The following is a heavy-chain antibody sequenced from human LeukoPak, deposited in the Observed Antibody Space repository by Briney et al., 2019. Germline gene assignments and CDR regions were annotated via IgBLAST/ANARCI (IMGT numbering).Heavy chain of an antibody. CDR2: ISGSGHDI. D-gene: IGHD3-10*01. Sequence: GGSLRLSCAASGFTFSDSYMTWVRQAPGKGVEWVAYISGSGHDINYSESAKGRFTISRDNAKNSLYLQMSGLRVEDTAVYYCARDSSMLRGPLVIYYFDFWGQGTLVTVSS. V-gene: IGHV3-11*01. J-gene: IGHJ4*02. CDR1: GFTFSDSY. CDR3: ARDSSMLRGPLVIYYFDF.